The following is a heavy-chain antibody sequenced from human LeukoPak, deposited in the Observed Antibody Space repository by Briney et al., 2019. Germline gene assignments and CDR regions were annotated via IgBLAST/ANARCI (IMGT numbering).Heavy chain of an antibody. CDR2: ISYDGSNK. Sequence: PGGSLRLSCAASGFTFSSYGMHWVRQAPGKGLEWVAVISYDGSNKYYADSVKGRFTISRDNSKNTLYLQMNSLRAEDTAVCYCAKDHRAYCGGDCYSSFDYWGQGTLVTVSS. D-gene: IGHD2-21*02. CDR3: AKDHRAYCGGDCYSSFDY. J-gene: IGHJ4*02. CDR1: GFTFSSYG. V-gene: IGHV3-30*18.